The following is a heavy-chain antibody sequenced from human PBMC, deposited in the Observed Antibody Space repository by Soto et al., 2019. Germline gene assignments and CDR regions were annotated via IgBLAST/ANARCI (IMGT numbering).Heavy chain of an antibody. CDR2: IYYSGST. J-gene: IGHJ4*02. Sequence: PSETLSLTCTVSGGSISSYYWSWIRQPPAKGLEWIGYIYYSGSTNYNPSLKSRVTISVDTSKNQFSLKLSSVTAADTAVYYCARVDYTTVVTHWGQGTLVTVSS. CDR3: ARVDYTTVVTH. D-gene: IGHD4-17*01. V-gene: IGHV4-59*01. CDR1: GGSISSYY.